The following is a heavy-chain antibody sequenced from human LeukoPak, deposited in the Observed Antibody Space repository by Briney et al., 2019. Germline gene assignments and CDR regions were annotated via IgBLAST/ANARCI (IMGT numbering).Heavy chain of an antibody. V-gene: IGHV1-18*01. CDR3: ARDNGYCSSTSCYHFDY. CDR2: ISAYNGNT. D-gene: IGHD2-2*03. Sequence: ASVKVSCKAPGYTFTSYGISWVRQAPGQGLEWMGWISAYNGNTNYAQKLQGRVTMTTDTSTSTAYMELRSLRSDDTAVYYCARDNGYCSSTSCYHFDYWGQGTLVTVSS. J-gene: IGHJ4*02. CDR1: GYTFTSYG.